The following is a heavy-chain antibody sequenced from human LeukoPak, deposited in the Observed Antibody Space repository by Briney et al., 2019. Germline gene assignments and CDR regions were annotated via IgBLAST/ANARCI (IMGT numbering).Heavy chain of an antibody. CDR2: ISSTSDYI. CDR1: GFTFSSYS. D-gene: IGHD6-19*01. V-gene: IGHV3-21*01. Sequence: NPGGSLRLSCAASGFTFSSYSMNWVRQAPGQGLEWVSSISSTSDYIYYADSVKGRFTISRDNAKNSLYLQMNSLRAEDTAVYYCARDSTAYGGGWSDAFDVWGQGTMVTVSS. J-gene: IGHJ3*01. CDR3: ARDSTAYGGGWSDAFDV.